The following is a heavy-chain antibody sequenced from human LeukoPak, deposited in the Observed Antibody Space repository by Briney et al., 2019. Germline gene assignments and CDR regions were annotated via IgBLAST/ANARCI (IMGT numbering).Heavy chain of an antibody. J-gene: IGHJ6*03. CDR3: AKTPSPTVRVPGDIYYYYYMDV. CDR1: GFTFSGFA. D-gene: IGHD4-11*01. V-gene: IGHV3-23*01. Sequence: GGSLRLSCAASGFTFSGFAMSWVRQAPGKGLEWVSVVSGSGGSTYYADSVKGRFTVSRDNSKNTLYLQMNSLRAEDTAVYYCAKTPSPTVRVPGDIYYYYYMDVWGKGTTVTVSS. CDR2: VSGSGGST.